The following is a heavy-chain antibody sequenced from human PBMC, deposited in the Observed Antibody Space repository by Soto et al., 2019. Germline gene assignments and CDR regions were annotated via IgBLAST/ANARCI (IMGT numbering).Heavy chain of an antibody. D-gene: IGHD3-3*01. CDR1: GYTFTSYG. CDR2: ISAYNGNT. J-gene: IGHJ3*02. CDR3: ARDKRITIFGVVRIPTDAFDI. V-gene: IGHV1-18*04. Sequence: ATVKVSCKASGYTFTSYGISWVRQAPGQGLEWMGWISAYNGNTNYAQKLQGRVTMTTDTSTSTAYMELRSLRSDDTAVYYCARDKRITIFGVVRIPTDAFDIWGQGTMVTVSS.